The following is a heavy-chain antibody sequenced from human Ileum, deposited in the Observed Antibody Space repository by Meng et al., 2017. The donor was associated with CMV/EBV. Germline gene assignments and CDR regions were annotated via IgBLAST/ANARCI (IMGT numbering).Heavy chain of an antibody. J-gene: IGHJ4*02. Sequence: SETLSLTCTVSGYSISSGYYWGWIRQPPGKGLEWIGSIYHSGSTYYNPSLKSRVTISVDTSKNQFSLKLSSVTAADTAVYYCARGSSYYDILSGTYYFVYWGQGTLVTVSS. CDR3: ARGSSYYDILSGTYYFVY. V-gene: IGHV4-38-2*02. D-gene: IGHD3-9*01. CDR1: GYSISSGYY. CDR2: IYHSGST.